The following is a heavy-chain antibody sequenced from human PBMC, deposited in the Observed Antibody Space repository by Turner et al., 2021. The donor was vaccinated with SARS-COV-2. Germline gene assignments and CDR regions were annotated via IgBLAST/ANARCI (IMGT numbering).Heavy chain of an antibody. V-gene: IGHV1-2*02. D-gene: IGHD6-19*01. Sequence: QVQLVRSGAEVKKPGASVKVSCKASGYTFTGYYMHWVRPAPGPGLEWMGWINTNSGGTNYAQKFQGRVTMTRDTSISTDYMELSRLRSDDTDVYYGAVEFIAVAGTGGYWGQGTLVTVSS. J-gene: IGHJ4*02. CDR2: INTNSGGT. CDR1: GYTFTGYY. CDR3: AVEFIAVAGTGGY.